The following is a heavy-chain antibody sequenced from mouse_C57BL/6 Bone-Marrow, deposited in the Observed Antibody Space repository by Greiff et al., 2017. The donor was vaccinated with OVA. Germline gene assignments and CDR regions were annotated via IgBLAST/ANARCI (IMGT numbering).Heavy chain of an antibody. J-gene: IGHJ3*01. CDR1: GYAFSSYW. CDR3: DGSSRSSADGFAY. D-gene: IGHD6-1*01. CDR2: IYPGDGDT. Sequence: QVQLQQPGPELVKPGASVKMSCKASGYAFSSYWMNWVKQRPGKGLEWIGRIYPGDGDTNYNGKFKGKATLTADTSSSTAYMQLSSLTSEDSAVSFCDGSSRSSADGFAYWGQGTLVTVSA. V-gene: IGHV1-82*01.